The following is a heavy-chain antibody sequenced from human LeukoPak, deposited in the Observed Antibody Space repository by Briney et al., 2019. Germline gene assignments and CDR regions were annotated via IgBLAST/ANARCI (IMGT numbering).Heavy chain of an antibody. CDR1: GLTLNNVW. CDR3: AHGSAQYYEY. J-gene: IGHJ1*01. Sequence: GGSLRLSCAVSGLTLNNVWMNWVRQAPGKGLEWVGRIRSQTAGGTTDFAAPVKGRFSISRDDSKNSLYLQMNSLTSEDTAVYYCAHGSAQYYEYWGQGTLVTVSS. V-gene: IGHV3-15*07. D-gene: IGHD2-15*01. CDR2: IRSQTAGGTT.